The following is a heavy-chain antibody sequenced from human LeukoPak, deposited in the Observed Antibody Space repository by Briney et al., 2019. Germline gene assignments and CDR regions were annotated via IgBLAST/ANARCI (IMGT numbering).Heavy chain of an antibody. CDR3: ASEYCSSTSCLGNYYYGMDV. CDR2: IIPIFGIA. CDR1: GGTFSSYA. D-gene: IGHD2-2*01. V-gene: IGHV1-69*04. J-gene: IGHJ6*02. Sequence: SVKVSCKASGGTFSSYAISWVRQAPGQGLEWMGRIIPIFGIANYAQKFQGRVTITADKSTSTAYKELSSLRSEDTAVYYCASEYCSSTSCLGNYYYGMDVWGQGTTVTVSS.